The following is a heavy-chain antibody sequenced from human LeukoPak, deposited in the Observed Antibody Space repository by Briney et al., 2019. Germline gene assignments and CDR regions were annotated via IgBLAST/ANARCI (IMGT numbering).Heavy chain of an antibody. CDR2: INPSGGST. Sequence: ASVKVSCKASGYTFTSYYMHWVRQAPGQGLEWMGIINPSGGSTSYAQKFQGRVTMTRDTSTSTVYMELSSLRDEDTAVYYCARKKPGLATTGTAGDFFDPWGQGTLVTVSS. CDR1: GYTFTSYY. CDR3: ARKKPGLATTGTAGDFFDP. V-gene: IGHV1-46*01. J-gene: IGHJ5*02. D-gene: IGHD6-13*01.